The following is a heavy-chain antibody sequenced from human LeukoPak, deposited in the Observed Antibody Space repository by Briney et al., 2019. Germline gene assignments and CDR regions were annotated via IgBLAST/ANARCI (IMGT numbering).Heavy chain of an antibody. Sequence: SQTLSLTCAISGNSVSSNSATWTWLRQSPSRGLEWLGRTYYRSKWYNDYAVSVKSRIVINPDTSKNQFSLQLNSVTPEDTAVYYCARGSSSNSWYFDYWGQGTPVTVSS. V-gene: IGHV6-1*01. D-gene: IGHD6-13*01. J-gene: IGHJ4*02. CDR1: GNSVSSNSAT. CDR3: ARGSSSNSWYFDY. CDR2: TYYRSKWYN.